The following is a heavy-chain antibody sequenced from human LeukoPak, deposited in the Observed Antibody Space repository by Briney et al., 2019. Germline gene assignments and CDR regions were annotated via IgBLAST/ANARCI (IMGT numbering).Heavy chain of an antibody. V-gene: IGHV4-4*07. Sequence: SETLSLTCTVSGYSISSGYYWSWIRQPAGKGLEWIGRIYTSGSTNYNPSLKSRVTMSVDTSKNQFSLKLSSVTAADTAVYYCARRRQRTRGTTGTTRDAFDIWGQGTMVTVSS. CDR3: ARRRQRTRGTTGTTRDAFDI. CDR2: IYTSGST. CDR1: GYSISSGYY. D-gene: IGHD1-1*01. J-gene: IGHJ3*02.